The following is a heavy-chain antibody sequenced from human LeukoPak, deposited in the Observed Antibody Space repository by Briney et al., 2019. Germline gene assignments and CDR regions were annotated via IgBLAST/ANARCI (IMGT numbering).Heavy chain of an antibody. CDR1: GFTFSSYA. D-gene: IGHD3-3*01. J-gene: IGHJ6*02. CDR2: ISYDGSNK. Sequence: PGGSLRLSCAASGFTFSSYAMHWVRQAPGKGLEWVAVISYDGSNKYYADSVKGRFTISRDNAKNSLYLQMNSLRAEDTALYYCAKDKLFRDYDFWSGSYYYYGMDVWGQGTTVTVSS. V-gene: IGHV3-30-3*01. CDR3: AKDKLFRDYDFWSGSYYYYGMDV.